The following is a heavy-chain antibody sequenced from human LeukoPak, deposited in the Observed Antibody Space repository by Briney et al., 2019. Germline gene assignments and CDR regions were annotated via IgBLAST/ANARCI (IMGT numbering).Heavy chain of an antibody. Sequence: SETLSLTCAVYGGSFSDYYWTWIRQPPGKGLEWMGEINHSGSTNYNPSLKSRVTISVDTSKNQFSLKLSSVTAADTAVYYCARAEKRWLQLHYFDYWGQGTLVTVSS. D-gene: IGHD5-24*01. CDR2: INHSGST. CDR3: ARAEKRWLQLHYFDY. J-gene: IGHJ4*02. V-gene: IGHV4-34*01. CDR1: GGSFSDYY.